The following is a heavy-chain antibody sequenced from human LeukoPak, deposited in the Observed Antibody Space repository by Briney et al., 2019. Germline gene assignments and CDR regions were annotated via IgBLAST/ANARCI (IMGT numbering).Heavy chain of an antibody. V-gene: IGHV3-30*04. CDR1: GLTCSGYD. D-gene: IGHD6-13*01. Sequence: VWSLTLDREACGLTCSGYDMRWVRQAPGKEMEWVAVISYDGSNKYYADSVKGRFTISRDNSKNTLYLQMNSLRAEDTAVYYCARDRYSSSWSYYFDYWGQVTTFTVPS. CDR2: ISYDGSNK. J-gene: IGHJ4*02. CDR3: ARDRYSSSWSYYFDY.